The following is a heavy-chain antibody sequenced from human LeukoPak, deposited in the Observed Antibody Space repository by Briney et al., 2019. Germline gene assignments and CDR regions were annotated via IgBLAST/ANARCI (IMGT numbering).Heavy chain of an antibody. V-gene: IGHV3-15*01. Sequence: GGSLRLSCAASGFTFSNAWMSWVRQAPGKGLEWVGRIKSKTDGGTTDYAAPVKGRFTISRDDSKNTLYLQMNSLKTEDAAVYYCTTNQYYDFWSGYYTVDYWGQGTLVTVSS. CDR1: GFTFSNAW. J-gene: IGHJ4*02. CDR3: TTNQYYDFWSGYYTVDY. D-gene: IGHD3-3*01. CDR2: IKSKTDGGTT.